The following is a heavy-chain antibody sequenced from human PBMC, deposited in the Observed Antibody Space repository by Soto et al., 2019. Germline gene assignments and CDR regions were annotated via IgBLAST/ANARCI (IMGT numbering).Heavy chain of an antibody. CDR1: GFTFSSYW. J-gene: IGHJ6*02. CDR2: IKQDGSEK. V-gene: IGHV3-7*01. Sequence: GGSLRLSCAASGFTFSSYWLSWVRQAPGKGLEWVANIKQDGSEKYYVDSVKGRFTISRDNAKNSLYLQMNSLRAEDTAVYYCARDRRHYDFWSCYPYYYCYCMYVWGQGTTVTVSS. CDR3: ARDRRHYDFWSCYPYYYCYCMYV. D-gene: IGHD3-3*01.